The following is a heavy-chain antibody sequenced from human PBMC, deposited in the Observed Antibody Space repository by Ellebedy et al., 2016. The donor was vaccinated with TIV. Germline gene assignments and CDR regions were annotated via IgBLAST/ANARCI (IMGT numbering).Heavy chain of an antibody. Sequence: SGPTLVKPTQTLTLTCTVSGFSLSNTSMGVSWIRQPPGRALEWLAHIFSHDEKSYNPALQRRLTVSKDTSRSQVVLTMTNMGPVDTASYYCARAVYGSGTYYYFDYWGQGTLVTVSS. CDR1: GFSLSNTSMG. V-gene: IGHV2-26*01. CDR2: IFSHDEK. CDR3: ARAVYGSGTYYYFDY. D-gene: IGHD3-10*01. J-gene: IGHJ4*02.